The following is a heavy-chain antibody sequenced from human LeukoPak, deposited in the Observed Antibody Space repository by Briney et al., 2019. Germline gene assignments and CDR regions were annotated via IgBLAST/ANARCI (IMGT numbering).Heavy chain of an antibody. J-gene: IGHJ4*02. D-gene: IGHD3-9*01. Sequence: PGGSLRLSCAASGFTFSSYGMHWVRQAPGKGLEWVAVISYDGSKKYYADSVKGRFTISRDNSKNTLYLQMNSLRAEDTAVYYCAKAPEADYDILTDYWGQGTLVTVSS. CDR2: ISYDGSKK. CDR3: AKAPEADYDILTDY. V-gene: IGHV3-30*18. CDR1: GFTFSSYG.